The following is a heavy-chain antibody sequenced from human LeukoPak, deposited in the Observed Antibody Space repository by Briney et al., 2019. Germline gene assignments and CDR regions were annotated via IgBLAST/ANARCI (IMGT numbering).Heavy chain of an antibody. V-gene: IGHV3-21*01. Sequence: PGGSLRLSCAASGFTFSTYSMNWVRQAPGKGLEWVSSIISSSSYIYYADPVKGRFTISRDNAKNSLYLQMNSLRAEDTAVYYCARDPQYCSGGSCYSFDYWGQGTLVTVSS. CDR2: IISSSSYI. D-gene: IGHD2-15*01. CDR3: ARDPQYCSGGSCYSFDY. J-gene: IGHJ4*02. CDR1: GFTFSTYS.